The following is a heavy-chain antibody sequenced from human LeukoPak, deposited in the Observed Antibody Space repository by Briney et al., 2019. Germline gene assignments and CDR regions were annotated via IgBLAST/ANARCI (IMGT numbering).Heavy chain of an antibody. V-gene: IGHV4-38-2*02. J-gene: IGHJ4*02. Sequence: SETLSLTCTVSGYSISSGYYWGWIRQPPGKGLEWIGSIYHSGSTYYNPSPKSRVTISVDTSKNQFSLKLSSVTAADTAVYYCARRPYYYDSSGYPFDYWGQGTLVTVSS. CDR3: ARRPYYYDSSGYPFDY. CDR1: GYSISSGYY. D-gene: IGHD3-22*01. CDR2: IYHSGST.